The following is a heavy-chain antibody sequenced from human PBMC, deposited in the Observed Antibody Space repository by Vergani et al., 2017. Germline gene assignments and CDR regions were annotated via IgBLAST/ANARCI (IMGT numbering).Heavy chain of an antibody. CDR3: ASGKYYSDSTSHFRGRYFDV. V-gene: IGHV4-39*01. D-gene: IGHD3-16*01. Sequence: QMQLQESGPGLVKASETLSLTCTVSGDSIISRSYYWGWIRQPPGKGLEWIGSIYNSGNGDSSSSLKSRVTISAETSKNQLSLRLTSVTAADTAVYYCASGKYYSDSTSHFRGRYFDVWGRGTLVTVPS. CDR2: IYNSGNG. CDR1: GDSIISRSYY. J-gene: IGHJ2*01.